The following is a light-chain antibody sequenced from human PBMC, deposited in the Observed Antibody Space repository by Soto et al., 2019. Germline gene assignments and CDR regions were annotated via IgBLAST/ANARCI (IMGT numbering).Light chain of an antibody. CDR3: SSYTTSSTYV. V-gene: IGLV2-14*01. CDR1: NSDVGGYNY. Sequence: QSVLTQPASVSGSPGQSITISCTGTNSDVGGYNYVSWYQQHPGKAPKLMISEVSNRPSGVSNRFSGSKSGNTASLTISGLQAEDEADYYCSSYTTSSTYVFGTGTKVTAL. CDR2: EVS. J-gene: IGLJ1*01.